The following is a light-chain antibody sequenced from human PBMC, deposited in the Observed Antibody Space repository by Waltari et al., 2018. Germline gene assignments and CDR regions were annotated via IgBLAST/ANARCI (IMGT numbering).Light chain of an antibody. CDR1: QSVLYSSDNKNY. J-gene: IGKJ4*01. V-gene: IGKV4-1*01. CDR3: QQYYSTPLT. CDR2: WAS. Sequence: DIVMTQSPDSLAVSLGERATINCKSSQSVLYSSDNKNYLAWYQQKPGQPPKLLIYWASTREFWVPDRFSGSGSGTDLTLPISSLKAEDVAVYYCQQYYSTPLTFGGGTKVEIK.